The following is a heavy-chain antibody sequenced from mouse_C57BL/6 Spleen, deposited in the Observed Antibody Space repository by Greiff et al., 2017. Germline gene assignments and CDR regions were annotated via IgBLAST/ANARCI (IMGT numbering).Heavy chain of an antibody. CDR2: IYPGDGDT. V-gene: IGHV1-82*01. CDR1: GYAFSSSW. D-gene: IGHD2-4*01. Sequence: VQLQQSGPELVKPGASVKISCKASGYAFSSSWMNWVKQRPGKGLEWIGRIYPGDGDTNYNGKFKGKAKLTADKSSSTAYMQLSSLTSEDSAVYFCARASYDYDGSWFAYWGQGTLVTVSA. J-gene: IGHJ3*01. CDR3: ARASYDYDGSWFAY.